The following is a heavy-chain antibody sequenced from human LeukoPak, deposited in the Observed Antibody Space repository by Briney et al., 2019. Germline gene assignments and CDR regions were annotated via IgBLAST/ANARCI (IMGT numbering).Heavy chain of an antibody. CDR1: GFTFSSYS. CDR2: ISSSSSYI. V-gene: IGHV3-21*01. CDR3: ARAVEDCSSTSCFYFDY. Sequence: PGGSLRLSCAASGFTFSSYSMNWVRQAPGKGLEWVSSISSSSSYIYYADSVKGRFTISRENAKNSLYLQMNSLRAEDTAVYYCARAVEDCSSTSCFYFDYWGQGTLVTVSS. J-gene: IGHJ4*02. D-gene: IGHD2-2*01.